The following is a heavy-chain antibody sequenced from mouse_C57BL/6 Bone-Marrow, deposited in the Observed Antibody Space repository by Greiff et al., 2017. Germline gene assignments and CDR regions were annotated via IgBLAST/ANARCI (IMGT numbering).Heavy chain of an antibody. D-gene: IGHD2-1*01. V-gene: IGHV1-42*01. CDR3: ASCNYGFAY. CDR1: GYSFTGYY. J-gene: IGHJ3*01. CDR2: INPSTGGT. Sequence: EVQLQQSGPELVKPGASVKISCKASGYSFTGYYMNWVKQSPEKSLEWLGEINPSTGGTTYNQKFKAKATLTVDKSSSTAYMQLKSLTSEDTAVYYCASCNYGFAYWGQGTLVTVSA.